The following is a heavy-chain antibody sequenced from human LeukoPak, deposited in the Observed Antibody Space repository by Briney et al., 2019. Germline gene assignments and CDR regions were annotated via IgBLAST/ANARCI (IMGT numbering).Heavy chain of an antibody. CDR2: ISPTSHT. CDR3: AKSPLSSSWYFDY. CDR1: GFTFSDSS. Sequence: TGGSLRLSCAASGFTFSDSSMNWVRQGPGKGLEWLSYISPTSHTLYADSVKGRFTISRDNSKNTLYLQMNSLRAEDTAVYYCAKSPLSSSWYFDYWGQGTLVTVSS. J-gene: IGHJ4*02. V-gene: IGHV3-69-1*01. D-gene: IGHD6-13*01.